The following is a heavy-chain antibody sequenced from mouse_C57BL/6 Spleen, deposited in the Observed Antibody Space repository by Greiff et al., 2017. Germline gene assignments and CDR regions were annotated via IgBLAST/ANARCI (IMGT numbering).Heavy chain of an antibody. J-gene: IGHJ1*03. CDR1: GYTFTDYY. CDR3: AREGNYYGSYWYFDV. D-gene: IGHD1-1*01. CDR2: INPNNGGT. Sequence: VQLQQSGPELVKPGASVKISCKASGYTFTDYYMNWVKQSHGKSLEWIGDINPNNGGTSYNQKFKGKATLTVDKSSSTAYMELRSLTSEDSAVYYCAREGNYYGSYWYFDVWGTGTTVTVSS. V-gene: IGHV1-26*01.